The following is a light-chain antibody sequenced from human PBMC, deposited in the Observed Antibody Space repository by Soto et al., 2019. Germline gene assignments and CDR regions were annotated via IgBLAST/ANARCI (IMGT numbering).Light chain of an antibody. CDR3: EYYGTSIT. J-gene: IGKJ4*01. CDR1: QSIDNNH. Sequence: EIVLTQSPGTLSLSPGERVTLSCRASQSIDNNHLAWYQQKPGQAPRLLIHGTSNRATGIPDRFSGSGSGTDFTLTFSRLEPEDFAVYYCEYYGTSITFGGGTTVEIK. CDR2: GTS. V-gene: IGKV3-20*01.